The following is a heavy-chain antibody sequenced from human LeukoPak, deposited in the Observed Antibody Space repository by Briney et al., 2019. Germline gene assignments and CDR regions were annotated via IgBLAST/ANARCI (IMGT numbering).Heavy chain of an antibody. CDR1: GGSFSSYY. D-gene: IGHD3-22*01. Sequence: SETLSLNCAVYGGSFSSYYWSWIRQPPGKGLEWIGYIYYSGSTYYNPSLKSRVTISVDTSKNQFSLKLSSVTAADTAVYYCARSKDLFYYDSSGVIGDLFDYWGQGTLVTVSS. CDR2: IYYSGST. V-gene: IGHV4-59*08. CDR3: ARSKDLFYYDSSGVIGDLFDY. J-gene: IGHJ4*02.